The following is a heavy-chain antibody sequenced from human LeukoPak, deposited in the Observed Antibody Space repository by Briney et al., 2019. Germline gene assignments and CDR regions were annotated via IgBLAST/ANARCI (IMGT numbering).Heavy chain of an antibody. CDR3: ARDGRWFDP. J-gene: IGHJ5*02. V-gene: IGHV4-38-2*02. D-gene: IGHD1-14*01. CDR2: IYHSGST. Sequence: PSETLSLTCNVSGHFISSGYYWGWIRQPPGKGLEWIGSIYHSGSTYYNPSLKSRVTMSIDTSKNQFSLKLISVTAADTAVYYCARDGRWFDPWGQGTLVTVSS. CDR1: GHFISSGYY.